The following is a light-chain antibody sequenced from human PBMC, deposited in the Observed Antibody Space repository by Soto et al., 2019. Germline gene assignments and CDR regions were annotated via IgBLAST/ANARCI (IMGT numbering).Light chain of an antibody. CDR3: QQSYHLPHT. J-gene: IGKJ2*01. Sequence: DIQMTQSPSSLSAILGDRVTITCRASENIVHFLNWYQQRPGRAPRPLIYGASSLQYGVHSRFSGRGSGTDFTLTIRDLQPEEFATYFCQQSYHLPHTFGQGTKLE. CDR2: GAS. CDR1: ENIVHF. V-gene: IGKV1-39*01.